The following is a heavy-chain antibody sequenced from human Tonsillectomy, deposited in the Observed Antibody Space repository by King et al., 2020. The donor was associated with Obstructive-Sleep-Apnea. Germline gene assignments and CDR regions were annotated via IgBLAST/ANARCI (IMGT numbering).Heavy chain of an antibody. CDR1: GFTFNIYS. D-gene: IGHD2-15*01. J-gene: IGHJ4*02. CDR2: ISSTSNYM. Sequence: VQLVESGGGLVKPGGSLRLSCAASGFTFNIYSMNWVRQAPGKGLEWVSYISSTSNYMYYADSVKGRFTISRDNAKNSLSLLLNSQRVEDKAIYYCVRGGYDGPSLDHWGQGTLVTVSS. CDR3: VRGGYDGPSLDH. V-gene: IGHV3-21*01.